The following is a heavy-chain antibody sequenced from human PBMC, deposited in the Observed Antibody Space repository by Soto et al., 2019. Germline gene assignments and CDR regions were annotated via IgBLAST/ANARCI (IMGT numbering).Heavy chain of an antibody. Sequence: GASVKGSCKASGAIFSKYVISWARQAPGQGLEWMGGIIPMFGTVNYAQKFQGRLTITADESTSTAYMELSTLRSDDTAVYYCATSPRKHCRAGTSYENWLDPWG. D-gene: IGHD5-12*01. J-gene: IGHJ5*02. CDR2: IIPMFGTV. CDR3: ATSPRKHCRAGTSYENWLDP. CDR1: GAIFSKYV. V-gene: IGHV1-69*13.